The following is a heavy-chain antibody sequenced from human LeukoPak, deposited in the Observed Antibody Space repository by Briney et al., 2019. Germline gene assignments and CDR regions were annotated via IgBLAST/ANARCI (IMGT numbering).Heavy chain of an antibody. CDR3: ARDSTPQEGSTRLAY. CDR2: IIPIFGIA. V-gene: IGHV1-69*04. J-gene: IGHJ4*02. CDR1: GGTFSSYA. Sequence: SVTVSCKASGGTFSSYAISWVRQAPGQGLEWMGRIIPIFGIANYAQKYQGRVTITAGKSTSTAYRERSSLRSEDTAVYYCARDSTPQEGSTRLAYGGQGSLVTVYS.